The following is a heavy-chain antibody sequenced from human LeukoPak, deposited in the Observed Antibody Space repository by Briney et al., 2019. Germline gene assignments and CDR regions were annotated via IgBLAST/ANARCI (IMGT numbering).Heavy chain of an antibody. CDR1: GGSISSSSYY. CDR2: IYYSGST. Sequence: PSETLSLTCTVSGGSISSSSYYWGWIRQPPGKGLEWIGSIYYSGSTYHNPSLKSRVTISVDTSKNQFSLKLSSVTAADTAVYYCARVYPVAGDFDYWGQGTLVTVSS. D-gene: IGHD6-19*01. J-gene: IGHJ4*02. V-gene: IGHV4-39*01. CDR3: ARVYPVAGDFDY.